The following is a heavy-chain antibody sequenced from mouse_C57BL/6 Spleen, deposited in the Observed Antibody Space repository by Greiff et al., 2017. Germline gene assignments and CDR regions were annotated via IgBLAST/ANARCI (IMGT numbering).Heavy chain of an antibody. CDR3: ARWGGSSFFDY. V-gene: IGHV1-80*01. Sequence: QVQLQQSGAELVKPGASVKISCKASGYAFSSYWMNWVKQRPGQGLEWIGQIYPGDGDTNYNGKFKGKATLTADKSSSTAYMQLSSLTSEDSAVYYCARWGGSSFFDYWGKGTTLTVSS. J-gene: IGHJ2*01. CDR2: IYPGDGDT. D-gene: IGHD1-1*01. CDR1: GYAFSSYW.